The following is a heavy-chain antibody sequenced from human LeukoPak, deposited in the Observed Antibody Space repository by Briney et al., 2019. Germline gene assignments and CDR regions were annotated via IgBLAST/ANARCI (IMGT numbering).Heavy chain of an antibody. CDR3: ARDLSDTAMVIFDY. J-gene: IGHJ4*02. Sequence: GGSLRLSCAASGFTFSSYEMNWVRQAPGKGLEWVSYISSSGSTIYYADSVKGRFTISRDNAKNSLYLQMNSLRAEDTAVYYCARDLSDTAMVIFDYWGQGTLVTVSS. CDR2: ISSSGSTI. CDR1: GFTFSSYE. V-gene: IGHV3-48*03. D-gene: IGHD5-18*01.